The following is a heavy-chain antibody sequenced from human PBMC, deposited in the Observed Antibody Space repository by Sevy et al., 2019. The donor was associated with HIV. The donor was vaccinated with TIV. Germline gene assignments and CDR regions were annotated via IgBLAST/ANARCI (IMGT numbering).Heavy chain of an antibody. V-gene: IGHV3-20*04. D-gene: IGHD3-10*01. CDR1: GFTFDDYG. J-gene: IGHJ1*01. Sequence: GGSLRLSCAASGFTFDDYGMSWVRQAPGKGLEWVSGINWNGGSTGYADSVKDRFTISRDNAKNSLYLQMNSLRAEDTALYYCARAPFGSGSYWYFQHWGQGTLVTVSS. CDR2: INWNGGST. CDR3: ARAPFGSGSYWYFQH.